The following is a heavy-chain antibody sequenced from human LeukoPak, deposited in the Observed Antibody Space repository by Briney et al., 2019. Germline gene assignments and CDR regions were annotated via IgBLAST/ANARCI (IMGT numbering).Heavy chain of an antibody. Sequence: PSETLSLTCTVSGGSISSGGYYWSWIRQHPGKGLEWIGYIYYSGSTYYNPSLKSRVTISVDTSKNQFSLKLSSVTAADTAVYYCARLTNPYDYGDPGHVDYWGQGTLVTDSS. V-gene: IGHV4-31*03. J-gene: IGHJ4*02. CDR2: IYYSGST. CDR3: ARLTNPYDYGDPGHVDY. D-gene: IGHD4-17*01. CDR1: GGSISSGGYY.